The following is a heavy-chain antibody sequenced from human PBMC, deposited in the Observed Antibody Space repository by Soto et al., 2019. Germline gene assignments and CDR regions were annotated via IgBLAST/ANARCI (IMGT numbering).Heavy chain of an antibody. CDR1: GGTFSSYA. CDR3: AGVNLGYCSSTSCSRSYFDY. V-gene: IGHV1-69*13. J-gene: IGHJ4*02. D-gene: IGHD2-2*01. CDR2: IIPIFGTA. Sequence: SVKISCKASGGTFSSYAISWVRQAPGQGLEWMGGIIPIFGTANYAQKFQGRVTITADESTSTAYMELSSLRSEDTAVYYCAGVNLGYCSSTSCSRSYFDYWGQGTLVTVSS.